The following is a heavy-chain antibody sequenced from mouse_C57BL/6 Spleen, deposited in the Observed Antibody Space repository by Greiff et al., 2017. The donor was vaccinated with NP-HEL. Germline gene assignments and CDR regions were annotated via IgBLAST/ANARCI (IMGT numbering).Heavy chain of an antibody. J-gene: IGHJ3*01. CDR3: ARNEWNGNYGGFAY. Sequence: QVQLKQSGPGLVQPSQSLSITCTVSGFSLTSYGVHWVRQSPGKGLEWLGVRWSGGSTDNNAAFITRLRISNDNSKSQFFLKMNSLQAEDSAIYYCARNEWNGNYGGFAYWGQGTLVTVSA. CDR2: RWSGGST. CDR1: GFSLTSYG. V-gene: IGHV2-2*01. D-gene: IGHD2-1*01.